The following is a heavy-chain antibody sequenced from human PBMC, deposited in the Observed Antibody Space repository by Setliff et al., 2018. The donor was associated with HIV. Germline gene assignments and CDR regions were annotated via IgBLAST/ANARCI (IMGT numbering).Heavy chain of an antibody. V-gene: IGHV4-39*07. Sequence: SETLSLTCTVSGGSISSFSYYWGWIRQPPGKGPEWMGSIFHTGNTYYNPSLKSRVTISVETSKNQVSLKLTSVTAADTAVYYCASHIAVGPLGYCDYWGQGTPVTVCS. D-gene: IGHD6-19*01. CDR1: GGSISSFSYY. CDR2: IFHTGNT. CDR3: ASHIAVGPLGYCDY. J-gene: IGHJ4*02.